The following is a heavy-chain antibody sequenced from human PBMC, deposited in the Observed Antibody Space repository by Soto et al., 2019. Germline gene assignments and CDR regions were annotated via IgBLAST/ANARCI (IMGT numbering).Heavy chain of an antibody. CDR3: ARVITMVRGRIYYYYYMGV. CDR2: MNPNSGNT. V-gene: IGHV1-8*01. CDR1: GYTFTSYD. Sequence: QVQLVQSGAEVKKPGASVKVSCKASGYTFTSYDINWVRQATGQGLEWMGWMNPNSGNTGYAQKFQGRVTMTRNTSISTAYMELSSLRSEDTAVYYCARVITMVRGRIYYYYYMGVWGKGTTVTVSS. D-gene: IGHD3-10*01. J-gene: IGHJ6*03.